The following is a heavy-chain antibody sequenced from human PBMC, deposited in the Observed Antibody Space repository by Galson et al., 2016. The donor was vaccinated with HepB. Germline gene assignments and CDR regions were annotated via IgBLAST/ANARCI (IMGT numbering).Heavy chain of an antibody. CDR1: GYTFRNFV. V-gene: IGHV1-18*04. D-gene: IGHD4-23*01. CDR3: AREGYGGIDAFDI. Sequence: SAKVSCKASGYTFRNFVINWVRQAPGQGLEWMGRISVYNGDTSFAQNLQVRATLTTDTSSNTAYMELRSLRPDDTALYYCAREGYGGIDAFDIWGQGTMVIVSS. J-gene: IGHJ3*02. CDR2: ISVYNGDT.